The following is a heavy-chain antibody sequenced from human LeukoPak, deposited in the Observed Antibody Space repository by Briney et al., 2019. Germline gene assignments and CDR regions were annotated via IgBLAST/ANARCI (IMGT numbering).Heavy chain of an antibody. V-gene: IGHV3-72*01. CDR3: VRARTGDFYLDY. CDR1: GFTFSDHY. Sequence: GGSLRLSCAASGFTFSDHYMDWVRQAPGRGLDWVGRTRNKANRYTTEYAASVKGRFTISRDDSKNSVYLQMNSLKIEDTAMYYCVRARTGDFYLDYWGQGTLVTVVS. D-gene: IGHD2-21*01. CDR2: TRNKANRYTT. J-gene: IGHJ4*02.